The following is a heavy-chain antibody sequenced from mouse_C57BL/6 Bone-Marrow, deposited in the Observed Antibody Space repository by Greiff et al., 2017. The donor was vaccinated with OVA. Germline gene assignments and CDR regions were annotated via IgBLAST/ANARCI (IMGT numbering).Heavy chain of an antibody. Sequence: VQLKESGGGLVQPGGSLKLSCAASGFTFSDYYMYWVRQTPEKRLEWVAYISNGGGSTYYPDTVKGRFTISRDNAKNTLYLQMSRLKSEDTAMYYCARHVAMDYWGQGTSVTVSS. CDR1: GFTFSDYY. CDR2: ISNGGGST. V-gene: IGHV5-12*01. CDR3: ARHVAMDY. J-gene: IGHJ4*01.